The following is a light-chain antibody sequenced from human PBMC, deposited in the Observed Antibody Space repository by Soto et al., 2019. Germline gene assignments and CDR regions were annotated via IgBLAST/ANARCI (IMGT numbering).Light chain of an antibody. CDR1: SSDVGGYNY. V-gene: IGLV2-8*01. Sequence: HSALTQPPSASGSPGQSVTISCTGTSSDVGGYNYVSWYQQHPGKAPKLMIYEVSKRPSGVPDRFSGSKSGNTASLTVSGLQAEDEADYYCSSYAGSNNLVFGGGTKLPVL. J-gene: IGLJ3*02. CDR2: EVS. CDR3: SSYAGSNNLV.